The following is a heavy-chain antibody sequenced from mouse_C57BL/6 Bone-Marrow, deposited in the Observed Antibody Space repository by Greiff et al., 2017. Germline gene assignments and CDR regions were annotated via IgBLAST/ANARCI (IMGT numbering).Heavy chain of an antibody. CDR1: GYTFTSYW. Sequence: EVKLQESGTVLARPGASVKMSCKTSGYTFTSYWMHWVKQRPGQGLEWIGAIYPGNSDTSYNQKFKGKAKLTAVTSASTAYLELSSLTNEDSAVYYCTKSRIYYDDLRGTMDYWGQGTSVTVSS. V-gene: IGHV1-5*01. CDR3: TKSRIYYDDLRGTMDY. D-gene: IGHD2-13*01. CDR2: IYPGNSDT. J-gene: IGHJ4*01.